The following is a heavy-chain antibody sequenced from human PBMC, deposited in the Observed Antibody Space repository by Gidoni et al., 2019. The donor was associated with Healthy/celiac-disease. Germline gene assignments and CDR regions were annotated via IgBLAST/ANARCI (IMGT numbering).Heavy chain of an antibody. D-gene: IGHD6-13*01. Sequence: QVQLQESCPGLVTPSETLSLTCTVSGGSISSYYLSWIRQPPGKGLEVIGYIYYSGSTNYNPSLKSRVTISVDTSKNQFSLKLSSVTAADTAVYYCASRGSSSWGWYFDLWGRGTLVTVSS. CDR2: IYYSGST. CDR3: ASRGSSSWGWYFDL. J-gene: IGHJ2*01. CDR1: GGSISSYY. V-gene: IGHV4-59*08.